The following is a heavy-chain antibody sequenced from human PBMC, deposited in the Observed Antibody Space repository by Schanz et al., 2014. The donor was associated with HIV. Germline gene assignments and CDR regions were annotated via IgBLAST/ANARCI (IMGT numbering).Heavy chain of an antibody. J-gene: IGHJ4*02. CDR1: GFSFSNYA. CDR2: ISGSGGRT. Sequence: EVKLLESGGGLVQPGGSLRLSCAASGFSFSNYAMSWVRQAPGKGLEWVSGISGSGGRTYYADSVKGRFSMSRDNSKNTLYLQMNSLRAEDTAVYYCAKGLTIWLQPPFDYWGQGTLVTVSS. D-gene: IGHD5-12*01. V-gene: IGHV3-23*01. CDR3: AKGLTIWLQPPFDY.